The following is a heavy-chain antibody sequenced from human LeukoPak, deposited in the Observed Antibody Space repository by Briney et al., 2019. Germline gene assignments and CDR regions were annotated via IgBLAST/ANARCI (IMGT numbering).Heavy chain of an antibody. D-gene: IGHD3-22*01. V-gene: IGHV3-66*01. J-gene: IGHJ3*02. CDR3: ARDLPNSSGYQDAFDI. CDR2: IYSGGST. CDR1: GFTVSSSY. Sequence: GGSLRLSCAASGFTVSSSYMSWVRQAQGKGLEWVSVIYSGGSTYYADSVKGRFTISRDNSKNTLYLQMNSLRDEDTAVYYCARDLPNSSGYQDAFDIWGQGTMVTVSS.